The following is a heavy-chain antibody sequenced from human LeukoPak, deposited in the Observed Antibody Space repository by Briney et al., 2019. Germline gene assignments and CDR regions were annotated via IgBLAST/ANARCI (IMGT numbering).Heavy chain of an antibody. CDR2: IKQEGSER. D-gene: IGHD5-24*01. CDR3: ARSESTMTTWSMDY. V-gene: IGHV3-7*01. CDR1: GFPFSRYW. J-gene: IGHJ4*02. Sequence: PGGSLGLSCATSGFPFSRYWMTWVRQAPGKGLEWVAYIKQEGSERYYGDSVEGRFTISRDNARNSVYLQMNSLRAEDTATYYCARSESTMTTWSMDYGGQGILVTVSS.